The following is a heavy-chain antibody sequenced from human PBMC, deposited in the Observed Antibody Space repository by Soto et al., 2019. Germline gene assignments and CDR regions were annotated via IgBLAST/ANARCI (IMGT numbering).Heavy chain of an antibody. V-gene: IGHV1-69*13. CDR3: ARDQAPLFYDSSGYYYFDY. CDR2: IIPIFGTA. CDR1: GGTFSSYA. J-gene: IGHJ4*02. D-gene: IGHD3-22*01. Sequence: SVKVSCKASGGTFSSYAISWVRQAPGQGLEWMGGIIPIFGTANYAQKFQGRVTITADESTSTAYMELSSLRSEDTAVYYCARDQAPLFYDSSGYYYFDYSGQGTTVTVSS.